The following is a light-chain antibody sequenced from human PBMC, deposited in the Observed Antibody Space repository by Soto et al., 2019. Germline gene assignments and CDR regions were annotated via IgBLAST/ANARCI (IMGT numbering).Light chain of an antibody. CDR3: SSYTTSSSYV. CDR2: DVT. CDR1: SSDVGGYIY. V-gene: IGLV2-14*01. Sequence: QSALTQPASVSGSPGQSIPISCTGTSSDVGGYIYVSWYQQHPGKAPKLMIYDVTSRPSGVSYRFSGSKSSNTASLTISGLQAEDEADYYCSSYTTSSSYVFGTGTKLTVL. J-gene: IGLJ1*01.